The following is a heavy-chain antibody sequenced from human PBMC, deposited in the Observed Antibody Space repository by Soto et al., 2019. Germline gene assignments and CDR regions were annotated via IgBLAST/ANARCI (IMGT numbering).Heavy chain of an antibody. D-gene: IGHD3-10*01. V-gene: IGHV1-69*02. CDR2: VNPIVSMS. CDR3: ASSYGSGYRAFDY. J-gene: IGHJ4*02. Sequence: QVQLVQSGAEVKRPGSSVKVSCKASGDTFNFYSINWVRQAPGLGLEWMGRVNPIVSMSNYAQKFQGRGTMTADKSTITAYMELSSLRSEDTAMYYCASSYGSGYRAFDYWGQGALVTVSS. CDR1: GDTFNFYS.